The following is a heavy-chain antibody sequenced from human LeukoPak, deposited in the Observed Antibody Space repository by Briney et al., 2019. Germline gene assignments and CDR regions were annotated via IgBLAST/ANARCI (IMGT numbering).Heavy chain of an antibody. CDR1: GYTFTSYG. J-gene: IGHJ6*02. Sequence: GASVKVSCKASGYTFTSYGISWVRQAPGQGLEWMGWISAYNGNTNYAQKLQGRVTMTTDTSTSTAYMELRSLRSDDTAVYYCARGSLTYYDFWSGYHYYYYGMDVWGQGTTVTVSS. CDR3: ARGSLTYYDFWSGYHYYYYGMDV. D-gene: IGHD3-3*01. CDR2: ISAYNGNT. V-gene: IGHV1-18*01.